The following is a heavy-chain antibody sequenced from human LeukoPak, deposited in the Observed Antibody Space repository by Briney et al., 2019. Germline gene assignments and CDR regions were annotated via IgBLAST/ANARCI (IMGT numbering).Heavy chain of an antibody. CDR2: ISGSGGST. V-gene: IGHV3-23*01. Sequence: GGSLGLSCAASGFTFSSYAMSWVRQAPGKGLEWVSAISGSGGSTYYADSVRGRFTISRDNSKNTLYLQMNRLRAEDTAVYYCAKDHYYYDSTGYYSFYYFYMDVWGKGTTVTVSS. J-gene: IGHJ6*03. CDR1: GFTFSSYA. CDR3: AKDHYYYDSTGYYSFYYFYMDV. D-gene: IGHD3-22*01.